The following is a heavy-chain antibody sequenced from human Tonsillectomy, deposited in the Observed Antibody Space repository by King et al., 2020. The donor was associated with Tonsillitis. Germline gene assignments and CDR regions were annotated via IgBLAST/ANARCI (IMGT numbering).Heavy chain of an antibody. CDR1: TFTFSSYA. V-gene: IGHV3-23*04. CDR3: AKDRAAMITPTGSMDV. CDR2: ISGSGGST. D-gene: IGHD5-18*01. J-gene: IGHJ6*02. Sequence: VQLVESGGGLVQPGGSLRLSCTASTFTFSSYAMSWVRQAPGKGLEWVSGISGSGGSTFYADSVKGRFTLSRDNSKNTLYGQMNSLRAEDTDLYYCAKDRAAMITPTGSMDVWGQGTTVTVSS.